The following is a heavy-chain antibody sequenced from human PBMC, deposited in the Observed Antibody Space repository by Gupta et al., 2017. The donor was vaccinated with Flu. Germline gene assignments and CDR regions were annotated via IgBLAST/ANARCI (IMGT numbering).Heavy chain of an antibody. CDR2: VFHDGNT. J-gene: IGHJ4*02. CDR3: ARAYQARHYFDY. CDR1: GFPITSYY. V-gene: IGHV4-38-2*01. Sequence: QVQLRESGPGLVKPSETLSLTCAVSGFPITSYYWGWIRQPPGKGLGWIGSVFHDGNTYYTPSLNGRVTMSIDTPKNQFSLKVLSVTAADTAVYYCARAYQARHYFDYWGQGTLVTVSS.